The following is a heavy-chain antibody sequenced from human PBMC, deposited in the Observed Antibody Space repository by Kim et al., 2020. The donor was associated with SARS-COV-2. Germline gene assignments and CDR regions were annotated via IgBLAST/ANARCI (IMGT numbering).Heavy chain of an antibody. Sequence: YAESVKGRFTISRDNAKNTLYLQMNSLRAEDTAVYYCARGRYSYGTRLDYWGQGTLVTVSS. D-gene: IGHD5-18*01. CDR3: ARGRYSYGTRLDY. J-gene: IGHJ4*02. V-gene: IGHV3-74*01.